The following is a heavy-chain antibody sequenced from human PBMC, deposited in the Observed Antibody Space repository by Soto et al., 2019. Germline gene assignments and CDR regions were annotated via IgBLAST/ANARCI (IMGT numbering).Heavy chain of an antibody. Sequence: ASVKVSCKASGYTFTSYDINWVRQATGQGLEWMGWMNPNSGNIAYAQKFQGRVTMTRNMSIITAYMELSSLRSEDTFVYYCAAITVRCALESYYMDVWGKGTMVTVSS. CDR1: GYTFTSYD. V-gene: IGHV1-8*01. CDR2: MNPNSGNI. J-gene: IGHJ6*03. CDR3: AAITVRCALESYYMDV. D-gene: IGHD3-3*01.